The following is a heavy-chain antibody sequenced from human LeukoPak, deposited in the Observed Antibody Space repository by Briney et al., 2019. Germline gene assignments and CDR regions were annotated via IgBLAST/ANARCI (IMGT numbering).Heavy chain of an antibody. D-gene: IGHD2-15*01. CDR3: ARDQVAVAANDAFDI. Sequence: PGGSLRLSCAASGFTFSSYSMNWVRQAPGKGLEWVSYISSSSSTIYYADSVKGRFTISRDNAKNSLYLQMNSLRDEGTAVYYCARDQVAVAANDAFDIWGQGTMVTVSS. CDR2: ISSSSSTI. CDR1: GFTFSSYS. J-gene: IGHJ3*02. V-gene: IGHV3-48*02.